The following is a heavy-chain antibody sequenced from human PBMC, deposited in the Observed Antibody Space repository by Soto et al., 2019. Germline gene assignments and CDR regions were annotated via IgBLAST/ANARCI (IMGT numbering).Heavy chain of an antibody. CDR2: ISRTGDSA. D-gene: IGHD3-22*01. V-gene: IGHV3-23*01. J-gene: IGHJ5*01. CDR3: ATGPDGSGDYHNWFDS. Sequence: EVHLLESGGALVQPGGSLTLSCAASGFSFSDYAMSWVRQAPGKGLEWVSSISRTGDSAYYADSVKGRFAISRDRSKNRLSLQMNSLRVEDTAVYYCATGPDGSGDYHNWFDSWGQGTLITVSS. CDR1: GFSFSDYA.